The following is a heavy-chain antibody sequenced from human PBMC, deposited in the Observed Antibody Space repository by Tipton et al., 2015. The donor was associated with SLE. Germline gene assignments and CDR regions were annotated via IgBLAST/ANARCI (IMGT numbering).Heavy chain of an antibody. CDR3: ARVILVGAYAFDV. CDR2: IYNSGTT. Sequence: TLSLTCSVSGASISTYYWSWIRQSPGKGLEWIGYIYNSGTTDHNPSLKSRVSISVDTSKNQFSLKLTPVTAADTAVYYCARVILVGAYAFDVWGQGTLVAVSS. D-gene: IGHD2-8*02. CDR1: GASISTYY. V-gene: IGHV4-59*01. J-gene: IGHJ3*01.